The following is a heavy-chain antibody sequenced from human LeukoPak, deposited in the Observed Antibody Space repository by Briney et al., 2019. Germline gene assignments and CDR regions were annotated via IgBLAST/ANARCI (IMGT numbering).Heavy chain of an antibody. CDR2: IFYNGST. V-gene: IGHV4-59*08. CDR1: GDSISFYY. CDR3: ARVIAVAGYYFDY. J-gene: IGHJ4*02. Sequence: SETLSLTCTVSGDSISFYYWSWIRQPPGQGLEWIGYIFYNGSTNYNPSLKSRVTISVDTSKNQFSLKLSSVTAADTAVYYCARVIAVAGYYFDYWGQGTLVTVSS. D-gene: IGHD6-19*01.